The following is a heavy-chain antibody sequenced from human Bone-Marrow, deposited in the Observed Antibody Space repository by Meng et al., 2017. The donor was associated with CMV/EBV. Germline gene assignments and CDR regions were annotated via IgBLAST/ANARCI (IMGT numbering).Heavy chain of an antibody. CDR1: GYSISSGYY. CDR2: IYHSGNS. Sequence: SETLSLTCTVSGYSISSGYYWGWIRQPPGKGLEWIGSIYHSGNSYYNPSLKSRVTISVDTSKNQFPLKLSSVTAADTAVYYCARTYGGNIDYWGQGTLVTVSS. CDR3: ARTYGGNIDY. V-gene: IGHV4-38-2*02. D-gene: IGHD4-23*01. J-gene: IGHJ4*02.